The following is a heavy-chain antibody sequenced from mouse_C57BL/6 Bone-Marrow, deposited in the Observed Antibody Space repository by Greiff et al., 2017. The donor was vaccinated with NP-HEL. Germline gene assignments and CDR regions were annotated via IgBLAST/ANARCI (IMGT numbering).Heavy chain of an antibody. J-gene: IGHJ3*01. CDR3: ARSGYRYYGSSGFAY. V-gene: IGHV1-64*01. Sequence: QVQLQQPGAELVKPGASVKLSCKASGYTFTSYWMHWVKQRPGQGLEWIGMIHPNSGSTNYNEKLKSKATLTVDKSSSTAYMQLSSLTSEDSAVYYCARSGYRYYGSSGFAYWGQGTLVTVSA. CDR2: IHPNSGST. D-gene: IGHD1-1*01. CDR1: GYTFTSYW.